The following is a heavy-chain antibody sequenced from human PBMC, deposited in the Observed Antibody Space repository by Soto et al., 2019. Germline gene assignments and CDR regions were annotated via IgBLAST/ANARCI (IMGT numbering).Heavy chain of an antibody. CDR2: IRNGIYSFTT. CDR3: ATSVSRPNNRWSGFDF. Sequence: EVQLVESGGGLVQPGGSLRVSCAASGFTFSDHYMECVRQAPGKGLEWVGRIRNGIYSFTTEYAASVKDRFTISRDNSRNSLSLQMNSLKTEDTAVYYCATSVSRPNNRWSGFDFWGQGTLVSVPS. J-gene: IGHJ4*02. D-gene: IGHD2-15*01. V-gene: IGHV3-72*01. CDR1: GFTFSDHY.